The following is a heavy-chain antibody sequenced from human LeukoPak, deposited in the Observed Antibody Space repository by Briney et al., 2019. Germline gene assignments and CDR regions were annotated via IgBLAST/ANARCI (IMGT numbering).Heavy chain of an antibody. V-gene: IGHV3-23*01. CDR2: ISGSGGST. CDR3: AKDPGRRNLFDP. Sequence: GGSLRLSCAASGFTFSSYAMSWVRQAPGKGLEWVSAISGSGGSTYYADSVKGRFTISRDNSKSTLYLQMNSLRAEDTAVYYCAKDPGRRNLFDPWGQGTLVTVSS. J-gene: IGHJ5*02. CDR1: GFTFSSYA.